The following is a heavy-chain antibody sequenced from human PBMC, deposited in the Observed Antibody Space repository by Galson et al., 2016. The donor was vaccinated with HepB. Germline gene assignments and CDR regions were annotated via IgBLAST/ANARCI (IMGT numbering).Heavy chain of an antibody. D-gene: IGHD2-15*01. CDR2: ISYDGTNK. CDR3: AKGDILAATHNTAFDI. Sequence: SLRLSCAASGFTFSRYWMSWVRQAPGKGLEWVAVISYDGTNKYYEDSVKGRFTISRDNSKNTLYLQMNSLRAEDTAVYYCAKGDILAATHNTAFDIWGQGTMVTVSS. J-gene: IGHJ3*02. CDR1: GFTFSRYW. V-gene: IGHV3-30*18.